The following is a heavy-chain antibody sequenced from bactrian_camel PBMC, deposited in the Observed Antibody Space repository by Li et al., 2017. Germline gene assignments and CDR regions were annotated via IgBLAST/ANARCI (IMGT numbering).Heavy chain of an antibody. CDR1: GGSYSRYC. V-gene: IGHV3S31*01. D-gene: IGHD1*01. Sequence: VQLVESGGGLVQPGGSLRLSCATSGGSYSRYCMAWFRQAPGKEREGVATIYAGGGRTYYADSVKGGFTISQDNAKNTLYLQMNSLKPEDTAMYHCASDLPWYDGVCTYKYMGQGTQVTVS. J-gene: IGHJ4*01. CDR2: IYAGGGRT.